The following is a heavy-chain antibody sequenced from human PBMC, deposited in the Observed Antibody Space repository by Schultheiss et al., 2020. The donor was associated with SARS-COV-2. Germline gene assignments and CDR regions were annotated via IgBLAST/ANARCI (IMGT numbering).Heavy chain of an antibody. CDR1: GFTFSSYG. D-gene: IGHD5-18*01. CDR2: ISYDGSNK. CDR3: AKDWAGYSYGLDY. V-gene: IGHV3-30*18. J-gene: IGHJ4*02. Sequence: GGSLRLSCAASGFTFSSYGMHWVRQAPGKGLEWVAVISYDGSNKYYADSVKGRFTISRDNSKNTLYLQMNSLRAEDTAVYYCAKDWAGYSYGLDYWGQGTLVTVSS.